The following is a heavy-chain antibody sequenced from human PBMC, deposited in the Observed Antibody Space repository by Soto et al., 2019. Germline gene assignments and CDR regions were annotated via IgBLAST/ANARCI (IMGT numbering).Heavy chain of an antibody. J-gene: IGHJ6*02. CDR2: TSYDGANK. CDR3: AKDGGGYNYGYVMLDKYYYGMDV. CDR1: GFTFSTDA. Sequence: PGGSLRLSCAASGFTFSTDAIHWVRQAPGKGLEWVAVTSYDGANKYYADSVRGRFTISRDNSKNTLFLQMSSLRAEDTAVYYCAKDGGGYNYGYVMLDKYYYGMDVWGQGTTVTVSS. D-gene: IGHD5-18*01. V-gene: IGHV3-30-3*01.